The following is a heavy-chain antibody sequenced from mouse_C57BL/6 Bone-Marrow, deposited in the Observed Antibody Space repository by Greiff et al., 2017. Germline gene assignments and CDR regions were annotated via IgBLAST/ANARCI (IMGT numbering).Heavy chain of an antibody. Sequence: QVHVKQSGAELVRPGTSVKVSCKASGYAFTNYLIEWVKQRPGQGLEWIGVINPGSGGNNYNEKFKGKATLTADKSSSTAYMQLSSLTSEDSAVYFCARDYDYDGAYWGQGTLVTVSA. J-gene: IGHJ3*01. V-gene: IGHV1-54*01. CDR3: ARDYDYDGAY. D-gene: IGHD2-4*01. CDR2: INPGSGGN. CDR1: GYAFTNYL.